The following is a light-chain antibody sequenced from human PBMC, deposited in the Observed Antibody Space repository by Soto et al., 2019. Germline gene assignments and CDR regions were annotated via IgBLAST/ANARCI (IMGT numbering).Light chain of an antibody. J-gene: IGKJ1*01. CDR1: QSVTSSS. CDR3: QQYGGSPWT. Sequence: EIVLTHSPGTLSLSPGERATLSCRASQSVTSSSLAWYQQRPGQAPGLLIYGASSRATGIPDRFRGSRSGTDFTLTISRLEPEDFAVYYCQQYGGSPWTFGQGTKVDI. V-gene: IGKV3-20*01. CDR2: GAS.